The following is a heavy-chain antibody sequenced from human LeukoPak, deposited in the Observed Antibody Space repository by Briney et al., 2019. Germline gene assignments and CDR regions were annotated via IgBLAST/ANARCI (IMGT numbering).Heavy chain of an antibody. V-gene: IGHV4-38-2*02. CDR2: IHHSGST. CDR1: GYSISSGYY. CDR3: ARLGGIAAASPLNWFDP. D-gene: IGHD6-13*01. Sequence: PSETLSLTCTASGYSISSGYYWGWIRPPPGKGLEWIGSIHHSGSTYYNPSLKSRVTISVDTSKNQFSLKLSSVTAADTAVYYCARLGGIAAASPLNWFDPWGQGTLVTVSS. J-gene: IGHJ5*02.